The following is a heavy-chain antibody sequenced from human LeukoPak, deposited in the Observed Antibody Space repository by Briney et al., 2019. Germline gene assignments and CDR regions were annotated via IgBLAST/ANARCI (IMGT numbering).Heavy chain of an antibody. CDR1: GYTFTGYY. J-gene: IGHJ4*02. Sequence: ASVKVSCKASGYTFTGYYMHWVRQAPGQGLEWMGRINPNSGGTNYAQKFQGRVIMTRDTSISTAYMELSRLRSDDTAVYYCANEVLGYCSSTSCAPGYWGQGTLVTVSS. D-gene: IGHD2-2*01. CDR3: ANEVLGYCSSTSCAPGY. CDR2: INPNSGGT. V-gene: IGHV1-2*06.